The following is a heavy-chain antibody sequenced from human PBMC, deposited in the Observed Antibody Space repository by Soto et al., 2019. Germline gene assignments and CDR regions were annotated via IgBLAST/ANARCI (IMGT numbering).Heavy chain of an antibody. CDR2: ISGSDGKT. D-gene: IGHD3-3*01. J-gene: IGHJ4*02. CDR1: GGSLGSYA. Sequence: GSLPLSCSCSGGSLGSYALTWVRQAPGKGREWVSTISGSDGKTFYADSVKGRFSISRDTSQSTLYLQMNSLRADDTAMYYCARWSYLDYWGQGTRVTVSS. CDR3: ARWSYLDY. V-gene: IGHV3-23*01.